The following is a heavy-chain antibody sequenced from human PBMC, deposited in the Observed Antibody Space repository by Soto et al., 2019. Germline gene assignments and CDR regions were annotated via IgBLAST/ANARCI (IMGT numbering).Heavy chain of an antibody. CDR1: GFTVSTNY. D-gene: IGHD3-9*01. V-gene: IGHV3-23*01. CDR3: AKSEYYDILTGYPYYMDV. CDR2: ISGSGGST. J-gene: IGHJ6*03. Sequence: PGGSLRLSCAASGFTVSTNYMSWVRQAPGKGLEWVSAISGSGGSTYYADSVKGRFTISRDNSKNTLYLQMNSLRAEDTAVYYCAKSEYYDILTGYPYYMDVWGKGTTVTVSS.